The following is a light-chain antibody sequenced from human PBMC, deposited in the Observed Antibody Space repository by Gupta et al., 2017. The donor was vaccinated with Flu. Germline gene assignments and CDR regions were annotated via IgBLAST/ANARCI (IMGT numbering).Light chain of an antibody. CDR1: QSVSSY. CDR2: DAS. J-gene: IGKJ4*01. Sequence: EIVLTQSPATLSLSPGERATLSCRASQSVSSYLAWYQQKPGQAPRLLIYDASNRDTGIPARFSGSGCGTDFTLTISSREQEDFAVYYCQQHSNWPPLTFGGGTKVEIK. V-gene: IGKV3-11*01. CDR3: QQHSNWPPLT.